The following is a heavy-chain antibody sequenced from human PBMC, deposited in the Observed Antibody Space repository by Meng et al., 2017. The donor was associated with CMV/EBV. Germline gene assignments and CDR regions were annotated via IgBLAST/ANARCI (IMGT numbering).Heavy chain of an antibody. J-gene: IGHJ4*02. CDR3: ARRPRDGCVDY. Sequence: SETLSLTCTVSGGSISSGGYYWSWIRQHPGKGLEWIGYIYYSGSTYYNPSLKSRVTISVDTSKNQFSLKLSSVPAADTAVYYCARRPRDGCVDYWGQGTLVTVSS. CDR2: IYYSGST. CDR1: GGSISSGGYY. D-gene: IGHD3-10*01. V-gene: IGHV4-31*03.